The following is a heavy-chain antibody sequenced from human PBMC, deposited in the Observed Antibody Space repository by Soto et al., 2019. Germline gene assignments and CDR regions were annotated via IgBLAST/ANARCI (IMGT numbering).Heavy chain of an antibody. V-gene: IGHV3-9*01. CDR2: INWNSANI. Sequence: SMRLYCTASGFTFEDYAMHWCRQVSGKGLEWVSGINWNSANIVYADSVKGRFTISRDNAKNSLYLQMNSLRPEDTAFYYCAKPSYCTGGRCYLTFDYWGQGTLVTVYS. J-gene: IGHJ4*02. CDR3: AKPSYCTGGRCYLTFDY. D-gene: IGHD2-15*01. CDR1: GFTFEDYA.